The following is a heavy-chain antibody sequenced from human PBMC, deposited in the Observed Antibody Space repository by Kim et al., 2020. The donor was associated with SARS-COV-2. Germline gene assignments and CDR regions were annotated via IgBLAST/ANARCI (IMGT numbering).Heavy chain of an antibody. V-gene: IGHV3-48*03. CDR3: ARDPNPSLAYCGGDCYSDAFDI. D-gene: IGHD2-21*02. J-gene: IGHJ3*02. Sequence: GGSLRLSCAASGFTFSSYEMNWVRQAPGKGLEWVSYISSSGSTIYYADSVKGRFTISRDNAKNSLYLQMNSLRAEDTAVYYCARDPNPSLAYCGGDCYSDAFDIWGQGTMVTVSS. CDR1: GFTFSSYE. CDR2: ISSSGSTI.